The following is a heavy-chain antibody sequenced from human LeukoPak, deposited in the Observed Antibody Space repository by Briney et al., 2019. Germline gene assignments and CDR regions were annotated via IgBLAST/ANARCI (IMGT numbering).Heavy chain of an antibody. Sequence: QTLSLTCAISGDSVSSNSAAWNWIRQSPSRGLEWLGRTYYRSKWYNDYAVSVKSRITINPDTSKNQFSLQLNSVTPEDTAVYYCARYQLRFSRQQLVGYFDYWGQGTLVTVSS. CDR3: ARYQLRFSRQQLVGYFDY. CDR2: TYYRSKWYN. J-gene: IGHJ4*02. D-gene: IGHD6-13*01. V-gene: IGHV6-1*01. CDR1: GDSVSSNSAA.